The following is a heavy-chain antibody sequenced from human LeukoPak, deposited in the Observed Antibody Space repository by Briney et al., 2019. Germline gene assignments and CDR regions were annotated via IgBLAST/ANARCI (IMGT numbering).Heavy chain of an antibody. CDR1: GFSLSGYW. CDR2: NNGDGSTT. CDR3: ARDPRNVGLAP. J-gene: IGHJ5*02. Sequence: GGSLRLSCVASGFSLSGYWMYWVRQAPGRGLMYISRNNGDGSTTNYADVVKGRFTMSRDNVKNTLYLQMNSLRVEDTAVYYCARDPRNVGLAPWGQGTLVTVSS. D-gene: IGHD2-15*01. V-gene: IGHV3-74*01.